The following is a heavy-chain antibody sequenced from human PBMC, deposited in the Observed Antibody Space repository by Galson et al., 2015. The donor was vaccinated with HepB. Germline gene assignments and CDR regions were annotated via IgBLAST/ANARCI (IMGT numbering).Heavy chain of an antibody. Sequence: SLRLSCAASGFTFSSYSMNWVRQAPGKGLEWVSSISSSSSYIYYADSVKGRFTISRDNAKNSLYLQMNSLRAEDTAVYYCAREGWQQLPTFDYWGQGTLVTVSS. J-gene: IGHJ4*02. D-gene: IGHD6-13*01. V-gene: IGHV3-21*01. CDR2: ISSSSSYI. CDR1: GFTFSSYS. CDR3: AREGWQQLPTFDY.